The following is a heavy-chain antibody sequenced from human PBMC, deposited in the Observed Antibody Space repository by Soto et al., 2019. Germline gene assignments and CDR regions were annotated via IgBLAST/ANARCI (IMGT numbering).Heavy chain of an antibody. CDR1: GVSISSSSYY. V-gene: IGHV4-39*01. J-gene: IGHJ4*02. CDR2: IYYSGST. Sequence: SETLSLTCTVSGVSISSSSYYWGWIRQPPGKGLEWIGSIYYSGSTYYNPSLKSRVTISVDTSKNQFSLKLSSVTAADTAVYYCASAQGFWSGYYTDYFDYWGQGTLVTVSS. CDR3: ASAQGFWSGYYTDYFDY. D-gene: IGHD3-3*01.